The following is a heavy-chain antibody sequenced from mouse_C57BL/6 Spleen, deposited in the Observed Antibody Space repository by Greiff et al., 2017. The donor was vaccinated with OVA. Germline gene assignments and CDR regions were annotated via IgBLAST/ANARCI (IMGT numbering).Heavy chain of an antibody. V-gene: IGHV5-12*01. Sequence: DVQLVESGGGLVQPGGSLKLSCAASGFTFSDYYMYWVRQTPEKRLEWVAYISNGGGSTYYPDTVKGRFTISRDNAKNTLYLQMSRLKSEDTAMYYCARQTYYSNGNAMDYWGQGTSVTVSS. CDR3: ARQTYYSNGNAMDY. CDR2: ISNGGGST. J-gene: IGHJ4*01. D-gene: IGHD2-5*01. CDR1: GFTFSDYY.